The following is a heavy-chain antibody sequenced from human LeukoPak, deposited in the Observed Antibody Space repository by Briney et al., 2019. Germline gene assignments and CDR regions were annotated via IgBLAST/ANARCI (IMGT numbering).Heavy chain of an antibody. D-gene: IGHD3-3*01. Sequence: SETLSLTCAVSGYSISSGLYWAWIRQPPGKGLEWIGSVFHSGKTSYNSSLKSRVTMSADTSKNQFSLRLSSVTAADTAAYYCARGIGYLYYYYYYYMDVWGKGTTVTVSS. CDR2: VFHSGKT. J-gene: IGHJ6*03. CDR1: GYSISSGLY. CDR3: ARGIGYLYYYYYYYMDV. V-gene: IGHV4-38-2*01.